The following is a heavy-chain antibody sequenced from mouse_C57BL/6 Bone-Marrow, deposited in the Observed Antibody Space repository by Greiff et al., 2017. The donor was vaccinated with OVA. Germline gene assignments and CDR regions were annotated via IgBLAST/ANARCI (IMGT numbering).Heavy chain of an antibody. J-gene: IGHJ2*01. Sequence: EVQLQESGGDLVKPGGSLKLSCAASGFTFSSYGMSWVRQTPDKRLEWVATISSGGSYTYYPDSVKGRFTISRDNAKNTLYLQMSSLKSEDTAMYYCARHGYGSSFDYWGQGTTLTVSS. V-gene: IGHV5-6*01. CDR3: ARHGYGSSFDY. CDR2: ISSGGSYT. D-gene: IGHD1-1*01. CDR1: GFTFSSYG.